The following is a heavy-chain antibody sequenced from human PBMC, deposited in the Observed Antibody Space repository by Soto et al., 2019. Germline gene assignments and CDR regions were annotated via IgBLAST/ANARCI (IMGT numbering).Heavy chain of an antibody. J-gene: IGHJ4*02. CDR2: ISYDGSNK. CDR3: ASPILCSGGRCYHP. D-gene: IGHD2-15*01. CDR1: GFTFSSYA. Sequence: QVQLVESGGGVVQPGRSLRLSCAASGFTFSSYAMHWVRQAPGKGLEWVAVISYDGSNKYYADSVKGRFTISRDNSKNTLYLQMNSLRAEDTAVYYCASPILCSGGRCYHPGGQGTLVTVSS. V-gene: IGHV3-30-3*01.